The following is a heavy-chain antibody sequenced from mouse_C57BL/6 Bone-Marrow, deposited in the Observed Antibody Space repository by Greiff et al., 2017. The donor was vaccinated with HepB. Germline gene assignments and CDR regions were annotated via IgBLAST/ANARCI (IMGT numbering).Heavy chain of an antibody. V-gene: IGHV5-6*02. CDR3: ARSIFMDY. CDR1: GFTFSSYG. J-gene: IGHJ4*01. Sequence: DVMLVESGGDLVKPGGSLKLSCAASGFTFSSYGMSWVRQTPDKRLEWVATISSGGSYTYYPDSVKGRFTISRDNAKNTLYLQMSSLKSEDTAMYYCARSIFMDYWGQGTSATVSS. CDR2: ISSGGSYT. D-gene: IGHD1-3*01.